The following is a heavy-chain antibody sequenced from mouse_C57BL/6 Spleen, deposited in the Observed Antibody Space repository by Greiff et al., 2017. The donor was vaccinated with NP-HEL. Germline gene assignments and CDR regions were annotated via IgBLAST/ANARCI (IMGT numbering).Heavy chain of an antibody. D-gene: IGHD2-4*01. CDR3: ARTYDYDPWCAY. CDR2: IYPGDGDT. J-gene: IGHJ3*01. CDR1: GYAFSSSW. Sequence: QVQLKQSGPELVKPGASVKISCKASGYAFSSSWMNWVKQRPGKGLEWIGRIYPGDGDTNYNGKFKGKATLTADKSSSTAYMQLSSLTSEDSAVYFCARTYDYDPWCAYWGQGTLVTVSA. V-gene: IGHV1-82*01.